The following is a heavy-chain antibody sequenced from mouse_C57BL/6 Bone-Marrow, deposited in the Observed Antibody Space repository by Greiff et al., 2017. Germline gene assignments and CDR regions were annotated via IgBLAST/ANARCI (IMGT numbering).Heavy chain of an antibody. CDR1: GYTFTSYW. Sequence: QVQLQQSGAELVKPGASVKLSCKASGYTFTSYWMHWVKQRPGPGLEWIGMIHPNSGSTNYNEKFKSKATLTVDKSSSTAYMQLSSLTSEDSAVYYCARSGLLRAWFAYWGQGTLVTVSA. CDR2: IHPNSGST. J-gene: IGHJ3*01. CDR3: ARSGLLRAWFAY. V-gene: IGHV1-64*01. D-gene: IGHD1-1*01.